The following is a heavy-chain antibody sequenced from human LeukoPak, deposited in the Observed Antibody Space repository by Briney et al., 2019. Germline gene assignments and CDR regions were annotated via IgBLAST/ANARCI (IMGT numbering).Heavy chain of an antibody. J-gene: IGHJ6*03. Sequence: GGSLRLSCAASGFTFSSYEMNWVRQAPGKGLEWVSYISRSGSTIYYTDSVKGRFTISRDNAKNSLYLQMNSLRAEDTAVYYCAKVMKGSERLTMVRGVIIKTAGLYYMDVWGKGTTVTVSS. CDR3: AKVMKGSERLTMVRGVIIKTAGLYYMDV. CDR1: GFTFSSYE. D-gene: IGHD3-10*01. CDR2: ISRSGSTI. V-gene: IGHV3-48*03.